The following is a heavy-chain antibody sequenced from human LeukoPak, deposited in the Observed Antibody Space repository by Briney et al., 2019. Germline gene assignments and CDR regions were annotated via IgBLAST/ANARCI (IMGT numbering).Heavy chain of an antibody. CDR1: GFTLSGYA. J-gene: IGHJ4*02. V-gene: IGHV3-64D*09. D-gene: IGHD6-19*01. CDR2: ISSNGGST. CDR3: VKDHGYSSAWYVRGLDY. Sequence: GGSLRLSCSASGFTLSGYAMHWVRQAPGKGLEYVSAISSNGGSTHYADSVKGRFTISRDNSKNTLYLQMSSLRAEDTAVYYCVKDHGYSSAWYVRGLDYWGQGTLVTVSS.